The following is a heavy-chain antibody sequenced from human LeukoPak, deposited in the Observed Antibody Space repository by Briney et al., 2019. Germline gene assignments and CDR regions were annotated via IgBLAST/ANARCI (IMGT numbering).Heavy chain of an antibody. CDR2: IYYSGST. D-gene: IGHD5-24*01. Sequence: SETLSLTCTVSGGSISSYYWSWIRQPPGKGLEWIGDIYYSGSTNYNPSLKSRVTISVDTSKNQFSLKLSSVTAADTAVYYCARETDGYNSFWGQGTLVTVSS. V-gene: IGHV4-59*01. CDR3: ARETDGYNSF. J-gene: IGHJ4*02. CDR1: GGSISSYY.